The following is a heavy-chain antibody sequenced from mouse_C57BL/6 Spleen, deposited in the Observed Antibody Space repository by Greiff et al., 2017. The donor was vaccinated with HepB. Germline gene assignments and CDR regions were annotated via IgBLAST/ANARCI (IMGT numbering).Heavy chain of an antibody. CDR1: GYAFSSSW. J-gene: IGHJ2*01. CDR3: ARRYEGDYFDY. Sequence: QVQLQQSGPELVKPGASVKISCKASGYAFSSSWMNWVKQRPGKGLEWIGRIYPGDGDTNYNGKFKGKATLTADKSSSTAYMQLSSLTSEDSAVYFCARRYEGDYFDYWGQGTTLTVSS. CDR2: IYPGDGDT. D-gene: IGHD1-1*01. V-gene: IGHV1-82*01.